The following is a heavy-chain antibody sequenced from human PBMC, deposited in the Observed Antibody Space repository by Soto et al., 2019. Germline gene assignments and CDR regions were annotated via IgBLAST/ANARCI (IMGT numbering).Heavy chain of an antibody. J-gene: IGHJ4*02. V-gene: IGHV3-30-3*01. D-gene: IGHD3-10*01. CDR3: ARVMVRGASDY. Sequence: GGSLRLSCAASGFTFSSYAMHWVRQAPGKGLEWVAVISYDGSNKYYADSVKGRFTISRDNSKNTLYLQMNSLRAEDTAVYYCARVMVRGASDYWGQGTLVTVSS. CDR1: GFTFSSYA. CDR2: ISYDGSNK.